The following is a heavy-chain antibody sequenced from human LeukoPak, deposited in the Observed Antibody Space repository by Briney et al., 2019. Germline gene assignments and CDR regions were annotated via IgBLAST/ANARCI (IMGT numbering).Heavy chain of an antibody. CDR1: GFTFSSYS. V-gene: IGHV3-48*02. D-gene: IGHD1-1*01. CDR3: ARGHWTPAAAFDY. J-gene: IGHJ4*02. Sequence: GGSLRLSCAASGFTFSSYSMNWVRQAPGKGLEWVSYITSSTNTIYYADSVKGRFTISRDNAKNSLYLQMNSLRDEDTAVYYCARGHWTPAAAFDYWGQGTLVTVSS. CDR2: ITSSTNTI.